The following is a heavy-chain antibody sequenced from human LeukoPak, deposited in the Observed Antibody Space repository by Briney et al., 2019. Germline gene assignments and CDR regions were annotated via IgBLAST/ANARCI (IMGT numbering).Heavy chain of an antibody. D-gene: IGHD3-22*01. CDR2: INAYNGNT. J-gene: IGHJ4*02. CDR1: GYTFTSYG. Sequence: ASVKVSCKASGYTFTSYGISWVRQAPGQGLEWMGWINAYNGNTNYAQKLQGRVTMTTDTSTSTAYMELRSLRSDDTAVYYCARARSTYYYDSSGYYRPAASAAFDYWGQGTLVTVSS. V-gene: IGHV1-18*01. CDR3: ARARSTYYYDSSGYYRPAASAAFDY.